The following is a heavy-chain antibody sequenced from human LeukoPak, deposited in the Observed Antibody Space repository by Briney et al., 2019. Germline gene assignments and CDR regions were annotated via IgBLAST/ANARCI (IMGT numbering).Heavy chain of an antibody. J-gene: IGHJ4*02. CDR1: GFTFSSYG. CDR3: AKDGVEQWLAYYFDY. V-gene: IGHV3-30*18. Sequence: TGGSLRLSCAASGFTFSSYGMHWVRQAPGKGLEWVAVISYDGSNKYYADSVKGRFTISRDNSKNTLYVQMNSLRAEDTALYYCAKDGVEQWLAYYFDYWGQGALVTVSS. D-gene: IGHD6-19*01. CDR2: ISYDGSNK.